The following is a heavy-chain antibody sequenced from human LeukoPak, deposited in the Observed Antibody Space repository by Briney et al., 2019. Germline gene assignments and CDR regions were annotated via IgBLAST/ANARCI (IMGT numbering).Heavy chain of an antibody. V-gene: IGHV4-61*02. CDR3: ARGYLA. CDR2: IYTSGST. CDR1: VGSISSGSYY. J-gene: IGHJ5*02. Sequence: PSQTLSLTCTASVGSISSGSYYWRWIRQPAGKGLEWIGRIYTSGSTNYNPSLKSRVTISVDTSKNQFSLKLSSVTAADTAVYYCARGYLAWGQGTLVTVSS. D-gene: IGHD1-26*01.